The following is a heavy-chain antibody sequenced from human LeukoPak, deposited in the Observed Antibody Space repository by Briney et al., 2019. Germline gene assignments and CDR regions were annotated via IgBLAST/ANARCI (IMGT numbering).Heavy chain of an antibody. J-gene: IGHJ5*02. CDR1: GYTFTGYY. V-gene: IGHV1-8*02. D-gene: IGHD6-13*01. CDR3: AXXFQXQXGIXAAGTDWFDP. Sequence: GXSVTVXXKASGYTFTGYYMHWVRQAPGQGLEWMGWMNPNSGNTGYAQKFQGRVTMTRNTSISTAYMELSRLRSEGTAVYYCAXXFQXQXGIXAAGTDWFDPWGQGTLVTVSS. CDR2: MNPNSGNT.